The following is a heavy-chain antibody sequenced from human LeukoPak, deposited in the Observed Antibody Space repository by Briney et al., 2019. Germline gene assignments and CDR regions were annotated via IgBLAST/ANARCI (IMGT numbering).Heavy chain of an antibody. Sequence: VGSLRLSCAASGFTFSSYAMSWVRQAPGKGLEWVSAISGSGGSTYYADSVKGRFTISRDNSKNTLYLQMNSLRAEDTAVYYCAKLWARDNLNKNYFDYWGQGTLVTVSS. D-gene: IGHD1/OR15-1a*01. CDR1: GFTFSSYA. J-gene: IGHJ4*02. CDR3: AKLWARDNLNKNYFDY. V-gene: IGHV3-23*01. CDR2: ISGSGGST.